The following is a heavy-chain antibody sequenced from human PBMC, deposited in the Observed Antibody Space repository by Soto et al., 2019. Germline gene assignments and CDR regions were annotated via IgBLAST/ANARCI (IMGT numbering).Heavy chain of an antibody. Sequence: QLQLRESGPGPVQPAQTLSLTCTVAGGSITGGFSYWTWVRQHPGKGLEWVGHIYYSGTAYYNPSLKSRVALSVDPSQNRFSLKLSSVTAADTAIYFCARSLPGGTVFYMDIWGEGTTVTVSS. J-gene: IGHJ6*03. V-gene: IGHV4-31*03. CDR2: IYYSGTA. D-gene: IGHD1-26*01. CDR1: GGSITGGFSY. CDR3: ARSLPGGTVFYMDI.